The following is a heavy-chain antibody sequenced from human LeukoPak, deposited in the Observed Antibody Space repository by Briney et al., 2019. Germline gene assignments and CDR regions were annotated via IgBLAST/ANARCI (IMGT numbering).Heavy chain of an antibody. Sequence: GGSLRLSCVTSGFRFSYYYMMWIRQAPGKGPEWVAHISSSAATTLYADSVKGRFTVSRDNAKNSLYLEMTSLRAEDTAVYYCARDRGSTVTTVDYWGQGTLVTVSS. CDR1: GFRFSYYY. D-gene: IGHD4-17*01. CDR2: ISSSAATT. CDR3: ARDRGSTVTTVDY. V-gene: IGHV3-11*04. J-gene: IGHJ4*02.